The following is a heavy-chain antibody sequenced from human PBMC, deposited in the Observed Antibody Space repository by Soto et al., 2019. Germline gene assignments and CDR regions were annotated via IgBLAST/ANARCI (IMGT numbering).Heavy chain of an antibody. V-gene: IGHV3-53*01. CDR2: IYSGGST. J-gene: IGHJ4*02. D-gene: IGHD1-26*01. CDR3: ARREWEPPPGY. CDR1: GFTVSSNY. Sequence: EVQLVESGGGLIQPGGSLRLSCAASGFTVSSNYMSWVRQAPGKGLEWVSVIYSGGSTYYADSVKGRFTISRDNTKNTRYLKWNSLRGEGTAVYYWARREWEPPPGYWRQGSLVKVSS.